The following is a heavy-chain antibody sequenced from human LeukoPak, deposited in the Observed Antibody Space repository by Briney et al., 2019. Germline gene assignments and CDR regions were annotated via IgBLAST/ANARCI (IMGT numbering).Heavy chain of an antibody. CDR1: VFTLSSYW. D-gene: IGHD6-19*01. CDR3: ATGAGCGY. CDR2: IKQDGSER. Sequence: VGSLRLSCAPSVFTLSSYWTTSVRQAPGKGVEWVANIKQDGSERNYVDSVKGRFTISRDNAKNPLYLQINTLRDEDTAVYYCATGAGCGYWGQGTLVTVSS. V-gene: IGHV3-7*03. J-gene: IGHJ4*02.